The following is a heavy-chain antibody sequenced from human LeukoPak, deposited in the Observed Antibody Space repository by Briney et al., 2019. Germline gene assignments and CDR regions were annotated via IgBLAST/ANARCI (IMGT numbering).Heavy chain of an antibody. CDR1: GFIFSDYY. CDR3: ARMVGYCSGGSCYLWGYYYYMDV. J-gene: IGHJ6*03. CDR2: ISSSGCTI. D-gene: IGHD2-15*01. V-gene: IGHV3-11*04. Sequence: GGSLRLSCAASGFIFSDYYMSWIRQAPGKGLEWVSYISSSGCTIYYADSVKGRFTISRDNAKNSLYLQMNSLRAEDTAVYYCARMVGYCSGGSCYLWGYYYYMDVWGKGTTVTVSS.